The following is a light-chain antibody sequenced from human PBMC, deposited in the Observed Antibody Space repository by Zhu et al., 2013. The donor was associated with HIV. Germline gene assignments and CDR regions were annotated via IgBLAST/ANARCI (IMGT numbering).Light chain of an antibody. CDR2: QDS. Sequence: SYDLTQPFSVSVSPGQTASITCSGDKLGDKYVSWYQQKTGQSPVLVIYQDSKRPSGSPERFSGSNSGNAATLTISGTQTLDEADYYCATWDDTLNGVVFGGGTKLTVL. V-gene: IGLV3-1*01. J-gene: IGLJ2*01. CDR3: ATWDDTLNGVV. CDR1: KLGDKY.